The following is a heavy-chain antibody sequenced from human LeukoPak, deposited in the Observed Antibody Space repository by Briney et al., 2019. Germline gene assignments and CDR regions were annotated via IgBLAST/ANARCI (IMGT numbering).Heavy chain of an antibody. V-gene: IGHV4-38-2*02. CDR2: IYHSGST. CDR1: GYSISSGYY. Sequence: PSETLSLTCTVSGYSISSGYYWGWIRQPPGQGLEWIGSIYHSGSTYYNPSVKSRVTISLDTSRNQFSLKLNSVTAADTAVYYCAKSNGYGLVDIWGQGTMVTVSS. J-gene: IGHJ3*02. D-gene: IGHD3-10*01. CDR3: AKSNGYGLVDI.